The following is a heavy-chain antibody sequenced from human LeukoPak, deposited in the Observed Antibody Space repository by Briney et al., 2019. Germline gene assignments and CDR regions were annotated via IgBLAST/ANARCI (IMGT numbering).Heavy chain of an antibody. J-gene: IGHJ4*02. CDR1: GYTFTGYY. D-gene: IGHD6-13*01. CDR3: ARDRSGGSASVYY. CDR2: INPYSGGT. V-gene: IGHV1-2*02. Sequence: ASVKVSCKASGYTFTGYYIHWVRQTPRQGLEWMGWINPYSGGTNYAQKFQDRVTMTRDTSISTAYMELSRLRSDDSAMYYCARDRSGGSASVYYWGQGTLVTVSS.